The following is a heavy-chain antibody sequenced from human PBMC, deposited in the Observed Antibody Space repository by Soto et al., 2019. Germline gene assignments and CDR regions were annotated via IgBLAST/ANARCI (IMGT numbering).Heavy chain of an antibody. CDR3: ARAYGSGSYYRGLGAFDI. CDR2: IYYSGST. V-gene: IGHV4-59*08. D-gene: IGHD3-10*01. J-gene: IGHJ3*02. CDR1: GGSISSYC. Sequence: SETLSLTCTVSGGSISSYCWSWIRQPPGKGLEWIGYIYYSGSTNYNPSLKSRVTISVDTSKNLFSLKLSSVTAADTAVFYFARAYGSGSYYRGLGAFDIWGQGTMVTVSS.